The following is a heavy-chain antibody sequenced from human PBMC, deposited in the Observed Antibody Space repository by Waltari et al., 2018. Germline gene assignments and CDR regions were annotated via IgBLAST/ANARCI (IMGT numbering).Heavy chain of an antibody. D-gene: IGHD3-9*01. CDR3: AKDWRRRLDYLDWLLFALDY. V-gene: IGHV3-23*01. CDR1: GFTFSDYA. J-gene: IGHJ4*02. Sequence: EMQLLESGGGLVQPGGSLRLSCEGSGFTFSDYAMSWVRQAPGKGVGWVSAISGSGDSPYYAESVKGRFTISRDKSKNTLYLQMNSLRAEDTAVYYCAKDWRRRLDYLDWLLFALDYWGQGTLVTVSS. CDR2: ISGSGDSP.